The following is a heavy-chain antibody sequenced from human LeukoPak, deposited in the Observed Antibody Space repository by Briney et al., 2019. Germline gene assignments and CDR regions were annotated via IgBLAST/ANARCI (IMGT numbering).Heavy chain of an antibody. D-gene: IGHD2-2*01. Sequence: PSETLSLTCTVSGGSISSGGYYWSWIRQPPGKGLEWIGYIYHSGSTYYNPSLKSRVTISVDTSKNQFSLKLSSVTAADTAVYYCVREGVVVPAAQKWGQGTLVTVSS. CDR3: VREGVVVPAAQK. V-gene: IGHV4-30-2*01. CDR1: GGSISSGGYY. CDR2: IYHSGST. J-gene: IGHJ4*02.